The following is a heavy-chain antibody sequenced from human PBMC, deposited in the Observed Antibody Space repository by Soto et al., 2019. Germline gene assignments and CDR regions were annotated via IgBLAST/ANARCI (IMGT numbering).Heavy chain of an antibody. CDR3: ARDRIAVAGNPGYFQH. V-gene: IGHV3-66*01. J-gene: IGHJ1*01. CDR1: GFTVSSIY. D-gene: IGHD6-19*01. Sequence: GGSLRLSCAASGFTVSSIYMSWVRQAPGKGLEWVSVIYSGASTYYADSVKGRFTVSRDNSKNTLDLQMNSLRAEDTAVYYCARDRIAVAGNPGYFQHWGEGTLVTVSS. CDR2: IYSGAST.